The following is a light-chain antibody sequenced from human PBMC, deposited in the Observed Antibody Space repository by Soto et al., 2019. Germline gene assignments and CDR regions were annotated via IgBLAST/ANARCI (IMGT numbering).Light chain of an antibody. CDR3: QQYGSSPLIS. CDR2: GAS. Sequence: IVFTQSPAPPSLSPGERATLSCRASQSVSSNLAWYQQKPGQAPRLLIYGASTRATGIPDRFSGSGSGRDFTLTISGLEPEDFAVYYCQQYGSSPLISFGQGTRLEIK. V-gene: IGKV3-20*01. CDR1: QSVSSN. J-gene: IGKJ5*01.